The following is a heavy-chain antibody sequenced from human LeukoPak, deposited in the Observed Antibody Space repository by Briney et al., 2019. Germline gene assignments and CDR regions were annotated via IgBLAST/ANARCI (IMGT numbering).Heavy chain of an antibody. Sequence: AGYLRLSSAASGFTFSSYIMIWVRHAPGEGLEWVSSISSSSSYIYYADSVKGRFTISRDNAKDSLYLQMNSLRAEDTAVYYCACKDSHWGQGTLVTVSS. CDR2: ISSSSSYI. V-gene: IGHV3-21*01. CDR1: GFTFSSYI. J-gene: IGHJ4*02. CDR3: ACKDSH. D-gene: IGHD2-15*01.